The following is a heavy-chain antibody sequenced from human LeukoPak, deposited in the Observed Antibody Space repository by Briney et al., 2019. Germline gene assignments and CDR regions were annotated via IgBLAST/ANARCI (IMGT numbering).Heavy chain of an antibody. J-gene: IGHJ4*02. CDR1: GYTFTGYY. D-gene: IGHD3-3*01. CDR2: INPNSGGT. CDR3: ARVPIYDFWSGYYLY. V-gene: IGHV1-2*02. Sequence: ASVKVSCTASGYTFTGYYMHWVRQAPGQGLEWMGWINPNSGGTKYAQKFQGRVTMTRDTSISTAYMELSRLRSDDTAVYYCARVPIYDFWSGYYLYWGQGSLVTVSS.